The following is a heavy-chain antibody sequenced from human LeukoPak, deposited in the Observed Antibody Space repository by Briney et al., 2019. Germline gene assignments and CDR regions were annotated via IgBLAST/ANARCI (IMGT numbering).Heavy chain of an antibody. J-gene: IGHJ4*02. D-gene: IGHD3-22*01. V-gene: IGHV3-23*01. CDR2: ISGSGGST. CDR1: GFTFSSYA. Sequence: TGGSLRLSCAASGFTFSSYAMSWVRQAPGKGLEWVSAISGSGGSTYYADSVKGRFTISRDNSRSTLYLQMNSLSAEDTAVYFCAKDLTYYYETSGYTFDCWGQGILVTVSS. CDR3: AKDLTYYYETSGYTFDC.